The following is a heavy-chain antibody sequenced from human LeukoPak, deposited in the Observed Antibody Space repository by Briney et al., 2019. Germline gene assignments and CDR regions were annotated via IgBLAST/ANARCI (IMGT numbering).Heavy chain of an antibody. CDR1: GYSISSGYY. D-gene: IGHD2-2*01. J-gene: IGHJ4*02. Sequence: SETLSLTCTVSGYSISSGYYWGWIRQPPGKGLEWIGSIYHSGSTYYNPSLKSRVTISVDTSKNQFSLKLSSVTAADTAVYYCARVGFQYQLPDYWGQGTLVTVSP. CDR2: IYHSGST. V-gene: IGHV4-38-2*02. CDR3: ARVGFQYQLPDY.